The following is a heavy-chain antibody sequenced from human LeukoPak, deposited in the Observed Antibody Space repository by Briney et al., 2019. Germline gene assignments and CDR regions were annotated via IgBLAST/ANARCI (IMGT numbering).Heavy chain of an antibody. CDR3: ARDSRSHCGTAACYGPYFDY. CDR2: IRNTGTTI. J-gene: IGHJ4*02. V-gene: IGHV3-48*01. CDR1: GFTFGLSS. Sequence: PGGSLRLSCTASGFTFGLSSMNWVRQALGKGLEWVSYIRNTGTTIYYADSVKGRFTISRDNAKNPLYLQMNSLTAEDTAVYFCARDSRSHCGTAACYGPYFDYWGQGILVTVSS. D-gene: IGHD2-2*01.